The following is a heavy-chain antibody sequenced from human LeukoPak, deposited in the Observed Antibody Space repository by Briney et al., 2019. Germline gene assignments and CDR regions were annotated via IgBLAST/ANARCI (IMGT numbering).Heavy chain of an antibody. D-gene: IGHD3-22*01. V-gene: IGHV4-30-4*08. CDR3: AREGGDSSGYYSGRNWFNP. CDR2: IYYSGST. Sequence: PSETLSLTCTVSGGSISSGDYYWSWMRQPPGKGLEWIGYIYYSGSTYYNPSLKSRVTISVDTSKNQFSLKLSSVTAADTPVYYCAREGGDSSGYYSGRNWFNPWGQGTLVTVSS. J-gene: IGHJ5*02. CDR1: GGSISSGDYY.